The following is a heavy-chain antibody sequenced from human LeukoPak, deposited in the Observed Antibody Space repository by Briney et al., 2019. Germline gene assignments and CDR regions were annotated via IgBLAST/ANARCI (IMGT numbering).Heavy chain of an antibody. CDR3: AKAPGVVVVVAGGFVDY. J-gene: IGHJ4*02. CDR2: ICGSGGST. D-gene: IGHD2-15*01. Sequence: GGSLSLSCALSGFPLSIFAMSDVREAPEGRVEWVSDICGSGGSTYSADSVKARITISRDNSKNTLYLEMHSLSAEDTAVYYCAKAPGVVVVVAGGFVDYWGQGTLVTVSS. CDR1: GFPLSIFA. V-gene: IGHV3-23*01.